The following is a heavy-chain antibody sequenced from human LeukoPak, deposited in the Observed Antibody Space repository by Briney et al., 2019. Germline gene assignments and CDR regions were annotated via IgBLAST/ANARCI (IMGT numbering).Heavy chain of an antibody. CDR1: GFTFSSYW. J-gene: IGHJ4*02. CDR3: ASSTQISKYADY. V-gene: IGHV3-74*01. D-gene: IGHD2-2*01. Sequence: RSGGSLRLSCAASGFTFSSYWMHWVRQAPGKGVVWVSRINSDGSITTYADSVRGRFTISRDNAKSTLYLQMNSLRAEDTAVYYCASSTQISKYADYWGQGALVTVSS. CDR2: INSDGSIT.